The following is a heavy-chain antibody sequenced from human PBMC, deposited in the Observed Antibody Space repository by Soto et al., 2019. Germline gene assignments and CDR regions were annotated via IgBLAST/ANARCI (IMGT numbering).Heavy chain of an antibody. J-gene: IGHJ4*02. CDR1: GFTFNTYA. CDR3: ATGRAVTEDRH. V-gene: IGHV3-23*01. CDR2: ISDNGGDT. Sequence: EVQLLESGGGLVQPGGSLRLSCAASGFTFNTYAMSWVRQAPGKGPEWVSAISDNGGDTYYADSVKGRCTISRDNSKNTIYLQMSDLRAEDTALYYCATGRAVTEDRHCGQGTLVTVSS. D-gene: IGHD2-21*02.